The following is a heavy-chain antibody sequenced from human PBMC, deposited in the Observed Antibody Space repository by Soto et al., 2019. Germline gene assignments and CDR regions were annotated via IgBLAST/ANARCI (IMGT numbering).Heavy chain of an antibody. CDR3: ARKRTVVVPAAIRYYYYYYGMDV. D-gene: IGHD2-2*02. CDR1: GGSFSGYY. Sequence: SETLSLTCAVYGGSFSGYYWSWIRQPPGKGLEWIGEINHSGITNYNPSLKSRVTISVDTSKNQFSLKLSSVTAADTAVYYCARKRTVVVPAAIRYYYYYYGMDVWGQGTTVTVSS. J-gene: IGHJ6*02. CDR2: INHSGIT. V-gene: IGHV4-34*01.